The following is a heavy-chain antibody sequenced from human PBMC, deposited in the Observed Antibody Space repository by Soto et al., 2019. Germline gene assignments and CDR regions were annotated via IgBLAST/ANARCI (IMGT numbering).Heavy chain of an antibody. CDR2: ISGSGGST. CDR3: AKDRPRIAVAGTVDY. V-gene: IGHV3-23*01. Sequence: GESLKISCAASGFTFSSYAMSWVRQAPGKGLEWVSAISGSGGSTYYADSVKGRFTISRDNSKNTLYLQMNSLRAEDTAVYYCAKDRPRIAVAGTVDYWGQGTLVTVSS. CDR1: GFTFSSYA. J-gene: IGHJ4*02. D-gene: IGHD6-19*01.